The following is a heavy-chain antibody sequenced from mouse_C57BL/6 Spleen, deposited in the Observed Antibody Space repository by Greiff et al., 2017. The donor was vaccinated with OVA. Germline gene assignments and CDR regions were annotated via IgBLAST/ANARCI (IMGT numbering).Heavy chain of an antibody. CDR3: ARPTAQAPLDY. Sequence: VKLQQPGTELVKPGASVKLSCKASGYTFTSYWMHWVKQRPGQGLEWIGNINPSNGGTNYNEKFKSKATLTVDKSSSTAYMQLISLTSEDSAVYYCARPTAQAPLDYWGQGTTLTVSS. D-gene: IGHD3-2*02. CDR2: INPSNGGT. V-gene: IGHV1-53*01. CDR1: GYTFTSYW. J-gene: IGHJ2*01.